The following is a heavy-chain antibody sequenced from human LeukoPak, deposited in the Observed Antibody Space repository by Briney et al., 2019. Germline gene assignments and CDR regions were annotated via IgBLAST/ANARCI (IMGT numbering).Heavy chain of an antibody. D-gene: IGHD7-27*01. CDR1: GGSISSYY. CDR2: IYYSGST. J-gene: IGHJ3*02. V-gene: IGHV4-59*01. CDR3: ARGKLGMEAFDI. Sequence: PSETLSLTCTVSGGSISSYYWSWIRQPSGKGLEWIGYIYYSGSTNYNPSLKSRVTISVDTSKNQFSLKLSSVTAADTAVYYCARGKLGMEAFDIWGQGTMVTVSS.